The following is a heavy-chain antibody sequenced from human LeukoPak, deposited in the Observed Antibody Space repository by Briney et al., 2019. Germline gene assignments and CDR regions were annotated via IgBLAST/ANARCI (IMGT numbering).Heavy chain of an antibody. D-gene: IGHD1-26*01. J-gene: IGHJ5*02. V-gene: IGHV1-69*13. CDR1: GGTFSSYA. CDR3: ARGTFGGSYYINWFDP. Sequence: VASVKVSCKASGGTFSSYAISWVRQAPGQGLEWMGGIIPIFGTANYAQKFQGRVTITADESTSTAYMELSSLRSEDTAVYYCARGTFGGSYYINWFDPWGQGTLVTVSS. CDR2: IIPIFGTA.